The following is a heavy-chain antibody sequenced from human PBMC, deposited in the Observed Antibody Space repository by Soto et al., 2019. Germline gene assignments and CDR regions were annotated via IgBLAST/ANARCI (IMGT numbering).Heavy chain of an antibody. V-gene: IGHV3-73*01. J-gene: IGHJ4*02. Sequence: EVQLVESGGGLVQPGGCLKLSCAASGFSFSGSAIHWVRQVSGEGLEWVGRIRTKTNSYSTTFGASGKGRFTISRDDSKNTAYLQMNSLKIEDTDVYSCASGTYYYGSYWGQGTLVTVSS. CDR1: GFSFSGSA. CDR2: IRTKTNSYST. D-gene: IGHD3-10*01. CDR3: ASGTYYYGSY.